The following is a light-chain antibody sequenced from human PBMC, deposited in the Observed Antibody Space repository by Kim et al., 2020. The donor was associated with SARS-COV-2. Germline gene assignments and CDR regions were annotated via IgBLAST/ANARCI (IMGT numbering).Light chain of an antibody. V-gene: IGKV3-15*01. CDR2: DAS. J-gene: IGKJ2*01. Sequence: SPGQKVTRSCRASQTISGTLAWYQQKPGQAPRLLIYDASTRATGVPARFSDSGSGTEFTLTSSDLQSEDLAVYYCQQYNNWRAYTFGEGTKLEIK. CDR3: QQYNNWRAYT. CDR1: QTISGT.